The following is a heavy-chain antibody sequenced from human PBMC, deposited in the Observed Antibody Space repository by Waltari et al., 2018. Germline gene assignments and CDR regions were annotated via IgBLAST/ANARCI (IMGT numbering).Heavy chain of an antibody. J-gene: IGHJ5*02. CDR1: GGSMSTYH. CDR2: IDNKGRH. CDR3: ARGPAAITNWFDP. V-gene: IGHV4-59*01. D-gene: IGHD2-2*01. Sequence: QVQLQESGPGLVKPSETLSLTCTVSGGSMSTYHWSWIRQPPGKGLEWIGEIDNKGRHNHNPSLTSRVTISGDTSKNQFSLHLSSVTAADTAVYFCARGPAAITNWFDPWGQGTLVTVSS.